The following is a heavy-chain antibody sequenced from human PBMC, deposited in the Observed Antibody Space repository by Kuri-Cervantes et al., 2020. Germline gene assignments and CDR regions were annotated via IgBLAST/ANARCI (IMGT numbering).Heavy chain of an antibody. Sequence: GESLKISCAASGFTFSDYTMNWVRQAPGKGLESISLIYSGAGTYYADSVKGRFSISRHNSRNTLYLQMDSLRAEDTAVYYCARVTRYLYYYYYMDVWGKGTSVTVSS. D-gene: IGHD1-1*01. CDR1: GFTFSDYT. CDR3: ARVTRYLYYYYYMDV. J-gene: IGHJ6*03. V-gene: IGHV3-53*01. CDR2: IYSGAGT.